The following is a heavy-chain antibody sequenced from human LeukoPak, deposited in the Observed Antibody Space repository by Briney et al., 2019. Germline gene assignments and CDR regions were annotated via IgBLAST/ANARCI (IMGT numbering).Heavy chain of an antibody. CDR2: ISSSGSYI. J-gene: IGHJ6*03. D-gene: IGHD6-13*01. Sequence: GGTLRLPCAASRFTFSSYSMNWVRQAPGKGLEWVSSISSSGSYIYYADSVKGRFTISRDNAKNSVYLQMNSVRVEDTAIYYCARDGSWAWSTYMDVWGKGTTVTVSS. V-gene: IGHV3-21*06. CDR1: RFTFSSYS. CDR3: ARDGSWAWSTYMDV.